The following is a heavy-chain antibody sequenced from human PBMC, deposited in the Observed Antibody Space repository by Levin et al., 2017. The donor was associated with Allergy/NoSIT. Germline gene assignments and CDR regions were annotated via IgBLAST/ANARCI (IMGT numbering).Heavy chain of an antibody. J-gene: IGHJ4*02. CDR3: ARAPTYSTSWYYFDN. Sequence: ASVKVSCKASGYTFTTYEINWVRQATGQGLEWMGWMNPNTGNTRFAQKFQGRVTMTSDTSISTAYMDLSSLRSEDTAVYYCARAPTYSTSWYYFDNWGQGTLVTVSS. CDR2: MNPNTGNT. V-gene: IGHV1-8*01. D-gene: IGHD6-13*01. CDR1: GYTFTTYE.